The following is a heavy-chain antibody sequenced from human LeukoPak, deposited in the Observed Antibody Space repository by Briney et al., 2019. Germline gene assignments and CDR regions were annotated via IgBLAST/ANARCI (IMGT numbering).Heavy chain of an antibody. J-gene: IGHJ4*02. Sequence: SETLSLTCTVSGVSISIRSYYWGWLRPPPGKGLEWIGSIYYSGSTYDNPSLKSRVTISVDTSKNQFSLKLSSVTAADTAVYYCARESTWVGYYYDSSGYYYPPYYFDYWGQGTLVTVSS. D-gene: IGHD3-22*01. CDR2: IYYSGST. CDR1: GVSISIRSYY. CDR3: ARESTWVGYYYDSSGYYYPPYYFDY. V-gene: IGHV4-39*07.